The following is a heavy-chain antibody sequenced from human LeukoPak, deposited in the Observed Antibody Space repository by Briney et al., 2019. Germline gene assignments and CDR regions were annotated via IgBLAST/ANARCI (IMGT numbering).Heavy chain of an antibody. J-gene: IGHJ5*01. CDR3: ARWSSSGWNWVDY. CDR1: GFTFGSNW. Sequence: GGSLRLSCAASGFTFGSNWMSWVRQAPGKGLEWAANIKHDGSERYYVASVKGRFTISRDNAKNSLYLQMNSLRAEDTAVYYCARWSSSGWNWVDYWGQGTLVTVSS. D-gene: IGHD6-19*01. V-gene: IGHV3-7*03. CDR2: IKHDGSER.